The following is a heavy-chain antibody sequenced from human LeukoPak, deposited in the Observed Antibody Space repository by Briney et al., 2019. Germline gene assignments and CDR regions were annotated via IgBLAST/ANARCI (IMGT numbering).Heavy chain of an antibody. J-gene: IGHJ4*02. CDR1: GFAFSSYS. D-gene: IGHD2-15*01. Sequence: PGGSLRLSCAASGFAFSSYSMNWVRQAPGKGLEWVSYISSSSSTTYYADSVKGRFTISRDNAKNSLYLQMNSLRAEDTAVYYCARDLTPVVAATPFDYWGQGTLVTVSS. CDR2: ISSSSSTT. V-gene: IGHV3-48*01. CDR3: ARDLTPVVAATPFDY.